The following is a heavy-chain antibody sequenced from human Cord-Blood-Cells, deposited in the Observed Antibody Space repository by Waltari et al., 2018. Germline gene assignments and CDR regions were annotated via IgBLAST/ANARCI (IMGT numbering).Heavy chain of an antibody. CDR2: VNPIFGTA. V-gene: IGHV1-69*06. CDR1: GGTFSSYA. D-gene: IGHD3-3*01. Sequence: QVQLVQSGAEVKKPGSSVKVSCKASGGTFSSYAISWVRQAPGQGLEWMGGVNPIFGTANYGQKFQGRVTITADKSTSTAYMELSSLGSEDTAVYYCAAGYYDFWSGPFDYWGQGTLVTVSS. J-gene: IGHJ4*02. CDR3: AAGYYDFWSGPFDY.